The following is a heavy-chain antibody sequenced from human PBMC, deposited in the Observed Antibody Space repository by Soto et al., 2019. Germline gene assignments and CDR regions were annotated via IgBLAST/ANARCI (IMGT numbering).Heavy chain of an antibody. CDR2: INHSGTV. CDR3: STRAYDTNGYYRFDP. J-gene: IGHJ5*01. V-gene: IGHV4-34*01. D-gene: IGHD3-22*01. Sequence: SETLSLTCAVYGGSFSGHSWTWIRQSPGKGLEWIGDINHSGTVNYSPSLKSRVTISLDTSKNQFSLTLSAVTAADTAMYYCSTRAYDTNGYYRFDPWGQGTLVTVSS. CDR1: GGSFSGHS.